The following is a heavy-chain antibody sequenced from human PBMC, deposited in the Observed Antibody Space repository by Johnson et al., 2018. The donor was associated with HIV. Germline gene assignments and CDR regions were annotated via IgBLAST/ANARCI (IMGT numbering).Heavy chain of an antibody. CDR2: ISWNSGSI. CDR1: GFTFDDYA. V-gene: IGHV3-9*01. CDR3: AKELGPTDAFDI. Sequence: VQLVESGGGLVQPGRSLRLSCAASGFTFDDYAMHWVRQAPGTGLEWVSGISWNSGSIGYADSVKGRFTISRDNAKNSRYLQMNSLRAQDTALYYCAKELGPTDAFDIWGQGTMVTVSS. J-gene: IGHJ3*02.